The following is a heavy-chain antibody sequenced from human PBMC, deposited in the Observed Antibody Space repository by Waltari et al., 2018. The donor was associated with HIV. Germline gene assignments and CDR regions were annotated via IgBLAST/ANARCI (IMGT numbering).Heavy chain of an antibody. CDR1: CGSISSGDYY. CDR2: IYYSGST. D-gene: IGHD2-15*01. J-gene: IGHJ3*02. Sequence: QVQLQESGPGLVKPSQTLSLTCTVSCGSISSGDYYWRWIRQPPGKGLEWIGYIYYSGSTYYNPSLKSRVTISVDTSKNQFSLKLSSVTAADTAVYYCARYCSGGSCYSAGTDAFDIWGQGTMVTVSS. CDR3: ARYCSGGSCYSAGTDAFDI. V-gene: IGHV4-30-4*01.